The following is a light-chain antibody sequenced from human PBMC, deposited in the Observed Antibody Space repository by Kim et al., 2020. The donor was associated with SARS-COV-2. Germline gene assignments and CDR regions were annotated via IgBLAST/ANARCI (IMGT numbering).Light chain of an antibody. Sequence: SASVGDRVTITCQASQDISNYLNWYQQKPGKAPKLLIYDASNLETGVPSRFSGSRSGTDFTFTITSLQPEDIATYYCQQYDNLPYTFGQGTKLEI. CDR3: QQYDNLPYT. V-gene: IGKV1-33*01. J-gene: IGKJ2*01. CDR2: DAS. CDR1: QDISNY.